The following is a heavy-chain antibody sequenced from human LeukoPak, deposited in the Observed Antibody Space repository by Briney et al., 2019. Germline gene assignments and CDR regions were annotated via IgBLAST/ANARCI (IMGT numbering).Heavy chain of an antibody. V-gene: IGHV4-39*01. J-gene: IGHJ5*02. Sequence: SETLSLTCTVSGGSISSSSYYWGWLRQTPGRGLEWIGIIYYGGCTYDNPSLKSRVTISAATSKNQFSLKQSFVTAAYTAVYYCARLYMLSPHWFDPWGQGTLVTVSS. CDR2: IYYGGCT. CDR1: GGSISSSSYY. D-gene: IGHD3-10*02. CDR3: ARLYMLSPHWFDP.